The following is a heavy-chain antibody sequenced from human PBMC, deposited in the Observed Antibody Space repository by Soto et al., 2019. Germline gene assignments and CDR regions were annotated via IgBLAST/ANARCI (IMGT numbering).Heavy chain of an antibody. J-gene: IGHJ6*02. CDR3: ARDHIELNGYSYGYGDYYYYYGMDV. Sequence: PGGSLRLSCAASGFTFSSYWMSWVRQAPGKGLEWVANIKQDGSEKYYVESVKGRFTISRDNAKNSLYLQMNSLRAEDTAVYYCARDHIELNGYSYGYGDYYYYYGMDVWGQGTTVTVSS. CDR1: GFTFSSYW. V-gene: IGHV3-7*05. D-gene: IGHD5-18*01. CDR2: IKQDGSEK.